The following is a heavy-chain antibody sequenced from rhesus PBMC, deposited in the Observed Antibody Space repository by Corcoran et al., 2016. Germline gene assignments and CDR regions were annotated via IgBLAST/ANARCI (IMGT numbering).Heavy chain of an antibody. J-gene: IGHJ4*01. Sequence: QVQLQESGPGLVKPSETLSLTCAVSGGSVSSSTWWSWIRHPPGKGLGWIGDISGISGSTYYNPSLKSRGTMSTDTSKNQFALKLSSVTAADTAVYYCARVGYWGGYYFDYWGQGVLVTVSS. D-gene: IGHD3-34*01. CDR3: ARVGYWGGYYFDY. CDR1: GGSVSSSTW. V-gene: IGHV4-65*01. CDR2: ISGISGST.